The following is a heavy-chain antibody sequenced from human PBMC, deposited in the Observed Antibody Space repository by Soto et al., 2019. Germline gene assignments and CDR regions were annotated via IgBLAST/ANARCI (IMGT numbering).Heavy chain of an antibody. CDR2: IYSTGST. J-gene: IGHJ4*02. Sequence: EVHLVASGGGLDQPGGSLRLSCVASGFTVSNNYMTWVRQTPGKGLEWVSLIYSTGSTYYADSVKGRFTISRDHSKNTLYLQMNSLRAEDTAVYYCARGPITVAGAPLGGDYWGQGTLVTVSS. D-gene: IGHD6-19*01. V-gene: IGHV3-66*01. CDR3: ARGPITVAGAPLGGDY. CDR1: GFTVSNNY.